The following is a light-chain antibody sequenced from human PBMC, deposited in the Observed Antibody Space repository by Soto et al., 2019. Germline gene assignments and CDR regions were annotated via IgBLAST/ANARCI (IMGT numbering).Light chain of an antibody. CDR3: QQYYSDWT. CDR2: EAS. J-gene: IGKJ1*01. Sequence: DIQMNQSPSTLSASVGDRVTITCRASQSISGWLAWYQQKPGTAPKLLIYEASNLESGVPSRFSGSGSGTEFTLTISSLQPDDFATYFCQQYYSDWTFGQGDQGGYQ. V-gene: IGKV1-5*01. CDR1: QSISGW.